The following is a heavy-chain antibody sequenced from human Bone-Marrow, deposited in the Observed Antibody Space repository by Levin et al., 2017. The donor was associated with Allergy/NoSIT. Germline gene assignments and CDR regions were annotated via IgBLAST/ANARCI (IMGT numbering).Heavy chain of an antibody. D-gene: IGHD1-1*01. CDR3: AKDSRALGGLESLNY. V-gene: IGHV3-43D*04. CDR2: ISWDGGST. Sequence: GGSLRLSCAASGFTFEHYAMHWVRQAPGRGLEWVSLISWDGGSTRYADSVKGRFTISRDNSKNSLYLQMNSLRPEDTALYYCAKDSRALGGLESLNYWGQGTLVTVSS. CDR1: GFTFEHYA. J-gene: IGHJ4*02.